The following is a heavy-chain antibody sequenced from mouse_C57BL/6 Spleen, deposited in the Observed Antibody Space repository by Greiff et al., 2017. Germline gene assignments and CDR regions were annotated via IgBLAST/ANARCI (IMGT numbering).Heavy chain of an antibody. D-gene: IGHD4-1*01. J-gene: IGHJ2*01. Sequence: QVQLQQPGAELVRPGSSVKLSCKASGYTFTSYWMDWVKQRPGQGLEWIGNIYPSDSETHYNQKFKDKATLTVDKSSSTAYMQLSSLTSEDSAVYYCARGVTGFYLDYWGQGTTLTVSS. V-gene: IGHV1-61*01. CDR2: IYPSDSET. CDR1: GYTFTSYW. CDR3: ARGVTGFYLDY.